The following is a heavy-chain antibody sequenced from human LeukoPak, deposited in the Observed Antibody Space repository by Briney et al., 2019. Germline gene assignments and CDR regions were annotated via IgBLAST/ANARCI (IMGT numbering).Heavy chain of an antibody. V-gene: IGHV3-23*01. Sequence: LRPSCATSGFTFSAYASSWGLQPPGKGLEGLSTVIDSGGSTYYADSVKGRFTISRGNSKNTLYLLMNELSAEDTAVYYCAKSHSLEYRGYFDYWGPRTMVTVSS. J-gene: IGHJ4*02. CDR1: GFTFSAYA. CDR2: VIDSGGST. CDR3: AKSHSLEYRGYFDY. D-gene: IGHD2/OR15-2a*01.